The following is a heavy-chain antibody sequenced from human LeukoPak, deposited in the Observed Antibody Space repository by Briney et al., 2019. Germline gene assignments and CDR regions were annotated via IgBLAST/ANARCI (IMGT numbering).Heavy chain of an antibody. V-gene: IGHV3-43D*03. Sequence: GGSLRLSCAASGFTFDDYAMHWVRQAPGKGREWVSLITWDGDSTYYADSVKGRFTISRDNSKNYLYLQMNSLRAEDTALYYCAKGTSSWHEFDSWGQGTLVTVSS. CDR3: AKGTSSWHEFDS. CDR1: GFTFDDYA. D-gene: IGHD6-13*01. J-gene: IGHJ4*02. CDR2: ITWDGDST.